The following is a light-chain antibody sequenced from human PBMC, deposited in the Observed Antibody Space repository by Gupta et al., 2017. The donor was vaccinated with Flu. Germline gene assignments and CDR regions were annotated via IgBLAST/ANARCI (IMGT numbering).Light chain of an antibody. V-gene: IGKV4-1*01. CDR3: HQYYRIPVT. CDR1: QSMINKSNNKNY. Sequence: NSKSSQSMINKSNNKNYLAWYQQTPGQSPKLLIYWASTRDAGLPDRISGGGSRKDSTTIISSLQDEDAAVYCWHQYYRIPVTFGQGTRLEMK. CDR2: WAS. J-gene: IGKJ2*01.